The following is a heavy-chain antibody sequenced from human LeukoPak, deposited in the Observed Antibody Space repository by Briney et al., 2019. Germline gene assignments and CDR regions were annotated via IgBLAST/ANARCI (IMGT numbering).Heavy chain of an antibody. D-gene: IGHD3-10*01. CDR2: IHPNSGDT. CDR1: GYTFTGYY. Sequence: ASVKVSCKAFGYTFTGYYIHWVRRAPGPGLEWMGSIHPNSGDTKYAQTFQGRVTMTGDTSINTAYMELSGLTSDDTAVYYCASYSSATAYYYYYYMDVWGKGTTVIVSS. J-gene: IGHJ6*03. V-gene: IGHV1-2*02. CDR3: ASYSSATAYYYYYYMDV.